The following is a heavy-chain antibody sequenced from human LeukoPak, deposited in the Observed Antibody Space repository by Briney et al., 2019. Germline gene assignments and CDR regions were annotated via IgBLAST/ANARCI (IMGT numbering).Heavy chain of an antibody. J-gene: IGHJ4*02. D-gene: IGHD2-2*01. V-gene: IGHV3-74*01. Sequence: GGSLRLSCAASGFTFSSYWMHWVRQAPGQGLVWVSRINSDGSITTYADSARGRFTISRDNAKITLYLQMNSLRAEDTAVYYCASSTQISKYADYWGQGALVTVSS. CDR3: ASSTQISKYADY. CDR2: INSDGSIT. CDR1: GFTFSSYW.